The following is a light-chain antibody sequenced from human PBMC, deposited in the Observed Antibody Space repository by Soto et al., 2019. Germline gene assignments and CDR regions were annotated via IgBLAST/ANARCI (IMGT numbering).Light chain of an antibody. J-gene: IGLJ2*01. CDR2: EVS. V-gene: IGLV2-14*01. CDR3: TSYTSSSSVV. CDR1: GSDIGGYNY. Sequence: QSVLTQPASVSGSPGQSITISCTGTGSDIGGYNYVSWYQQHPGKAPKVMIYEVSNRPSGVSNRFSASKSGNTASLTIAGLQAEDEADDYCTSYTSSSSVVFGGGTKVTVL.